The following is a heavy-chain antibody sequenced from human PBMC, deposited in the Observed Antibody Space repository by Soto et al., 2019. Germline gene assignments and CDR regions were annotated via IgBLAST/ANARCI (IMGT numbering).Heavy chain of an antibody. CDR1: GYTFINYH. CDR2: INTYNGMT. Sequence: QVQLVQSGGEVKKPGASVTVSCKASGYTFINYHITWVRQAPGQGLEWMAWINTYNGMTDYAQRFQGRVTMIRDISPSPAYRELRNLGSDDPAVYFCAKSPLCEMATDLGQGTLFTVSS. V-gene: IGHV1-18*01. CDR3: AKSPLCEMATD. J-gene: IGHJ4*02. D-gene: IGHD5-12*01.